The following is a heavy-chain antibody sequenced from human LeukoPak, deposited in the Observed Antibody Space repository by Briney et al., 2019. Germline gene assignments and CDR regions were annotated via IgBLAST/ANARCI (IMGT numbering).Heavy chain of an antibody. V-gene: IGHV1-69*01. D-gene: IGHD2-21*01. J-gene: IGHJ6*03. Sequence: GASVKVSCKASGGTFSSYAINWVRQAPGQGLEWMGGIIPVFGTANYAQNFQGRVTIAADESTSTAYMELSSLRSEDTAVYYCARGHRIGYYYYRDVWGKGTTVTVSS. CDR3: ARGHRIGYYYYRDV. CDR2: IIPVFGTA. CDR1: GGTFSSYA.